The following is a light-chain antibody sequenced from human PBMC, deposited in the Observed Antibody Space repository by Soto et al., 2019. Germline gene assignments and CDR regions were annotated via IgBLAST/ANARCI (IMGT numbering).Light chain of an antibody. J-gene: IGLJ2*01. V-gene: IGLV2-23*01. CDR3: CSYAGSDTMI. CDR2: EGT. CDR1: SSNVGSYDL. Sequence: QSALTQPASVSGSPGQSIPISCTGTSSNVGSYDLVSWYQQHPGEAPKLMIYEGTKRPSGVSNRFSGSKSANTASLTISGLQPEDAADYYCCSYAGSDTMIFGGGTKVTVL.